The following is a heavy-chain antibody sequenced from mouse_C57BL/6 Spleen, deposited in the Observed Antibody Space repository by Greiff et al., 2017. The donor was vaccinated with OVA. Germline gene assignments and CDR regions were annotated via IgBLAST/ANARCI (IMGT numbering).Heavy chain of an antibody. CDR2: LYPGDGDT. J-gene: IGHJ1*03. CDR1: GYAFSSSW. V-gene: IGHV1-82*01. CDR3: TRRDDCGSSYVSWYFDV. Sequence: QVQLQQSGPELVKPGASVKISCKASGYAFSSSWMNWVKQRPGKGLEWIGRLYPGDGDTNYNGKFKGKATLTADKSSSTAYMQLSSLTSEDSAVYFCTRRDDCGSSYVSWYFDVWGTGTTVTVSA. D-gene: IGHD1-1*01.